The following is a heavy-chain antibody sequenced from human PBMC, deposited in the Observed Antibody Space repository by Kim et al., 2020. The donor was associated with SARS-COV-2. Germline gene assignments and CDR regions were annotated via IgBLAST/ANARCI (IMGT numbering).Heavy chain of an antibody. Sequence: GGSLRLSCAASGFTFSSYAMSWVRQAPGKGLEWVSAISGSGGSTYYADSVKGRFTISRDNSKNTLYLQMNSLRAEDTAVYYCAKAGITIFRGTYYFDYWGQGTLVTVSS. V-gene: IGHV3-23*01. D-gene: IGHD3-3*01. CDR3: AKAGITIFRGTYYFDY. CDR2: ISGSGGST. CDR1: GFTFSSYA. J-gene: IGHJ4*02.